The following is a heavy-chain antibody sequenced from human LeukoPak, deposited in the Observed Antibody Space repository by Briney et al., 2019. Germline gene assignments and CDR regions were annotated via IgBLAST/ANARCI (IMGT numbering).Heavy chain of an antibody. D-gene: IGHD3-22*01. V-gene: IGHV4-38-2*02. CDR3: ARDSSGYYLFDP. CDR1: GYSISSGYY. Sequence: SETLSLTCTVSGYSISSGYYWGWIRQPPVKGLEWIGSIYHSGSTYYNPSLKSRVTISVDTSKNQFSLKLSSVTAADTAVYYCARDSSGYYLFDPWGRGTLVTVSS. J-gene: IGHJ5*02. CDR2: IYHSGST.